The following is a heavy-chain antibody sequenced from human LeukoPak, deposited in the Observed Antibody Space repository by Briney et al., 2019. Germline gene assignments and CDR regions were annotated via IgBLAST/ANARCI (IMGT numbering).Heavy chain of an antibody. CDR1: GGSFSGYY. J-gene: IGHJ5*02. V-gene: IGHV4-34*01. CDR2: INHSGST. CDR3: ARSPSGRTGVKWFDP. D-gene: IGHD3/OR15-3a*01. Sequence: SETLSLTCAVYGGSFSGYYWSWIRQPPGKGLEWMGEINHSGSTNYNPSLRSRVTISVDTSKNQFSLKLSSVTAADTAVYYCARSPSGRTGVKWFDPWGQGTLVTVSS.